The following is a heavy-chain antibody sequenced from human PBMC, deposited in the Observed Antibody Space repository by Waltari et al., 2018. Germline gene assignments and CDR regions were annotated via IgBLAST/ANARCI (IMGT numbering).Heavy chain of an antibody. D-gene: IGHD3-9*01. CDR3: ARHVGYDFLKNSFLDWFDT. J-gene: IGHJ5*02. Sequence: QVQLQESGPGLVKPSETLSLTCTVSGDSIKRSYWSWIRQPPGKGLEGMGHIFHAGHTSYNPSLKGRLNLFVDTSKNHISLRLTSVSAADTALYYCARHVGYDFLKNSFLDWFDTWGQGTLVIVSS. V-gene: IGHV4-59*08. CDR2: IFHAGHT. CDR1: GDSIKRSY.